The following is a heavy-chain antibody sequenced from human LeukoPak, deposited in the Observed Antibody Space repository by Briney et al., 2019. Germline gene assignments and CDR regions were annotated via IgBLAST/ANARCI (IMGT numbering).Heavy chain of an antibody. CDR2: IYPGHSDT. J-gene: IGHJ5*02. CDR3: ARAPLDSSGNHWGVWFDP. V-gene: IGHV5-51*01. CDR1: GYSFSSYW. Sequence: PGASLKISCKGFGYSFSSYWIGWVRQMPGKGLEWMGIIYPGHSDTKYSPSFQGQVTMSADRSINTAYLQWSSLKASDTAIYYCARAPLDSSGNHWGVWFDPWGQGTLVTVSS. D-gene: IGHD3-22*01.